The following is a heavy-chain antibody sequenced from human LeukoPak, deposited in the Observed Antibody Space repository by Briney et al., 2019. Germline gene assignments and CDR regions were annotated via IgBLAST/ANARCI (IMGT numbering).Heavy chain of an antibody. V-gene: IGHV1-69*01. D-gene: IGHD5-12*01. CDR2: IIPLFGPA. CDR1: GGTFSTLD. CDR3: ARLGSGYDPGDF. J-gene: IGHJ4*02. Sequence: SVKVSCKASGGTFSTLDISWVRQAPGHGLEWMGGIIPLFGPANYAQKFQDRVTIIADESTTTAYMKLSCLRSEDTAVYYCARLGSGYDPGDFWGQGTLVTVST.